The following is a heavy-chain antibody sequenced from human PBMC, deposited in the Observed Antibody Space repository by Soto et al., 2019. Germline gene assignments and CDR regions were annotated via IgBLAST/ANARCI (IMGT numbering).Heavy chain of an antibody. CDR1: GFTFSSYA. Sequence: VQLLESGGGLVQPGGSLRLSCAASGFTFSSYAMHWVRQAPGKGLEWVAVISYDGSNKYYADSVKGRFTISRDNSKNTLYLQMNSLRAEDTAVYYCARDGLITFGGVIVPYYYGMDVWGQGTTVTVSS. V-gene: IGHV3-30-3*01. CDR3: ARDGLITFGGVIVPYYYGMDV. CDR2: ISYDGSNK. D-gene: IGHD3-16*02. J-gene: IGHJ6*02.